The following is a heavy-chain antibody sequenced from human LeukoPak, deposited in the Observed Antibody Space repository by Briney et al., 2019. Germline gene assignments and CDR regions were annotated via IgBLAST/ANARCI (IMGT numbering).Heavy chain of an antibody. CDR3: ARSRSVLRDAFDI. CDR2: IYPGDSDT. J-gene: IGHJ3*02. D-gene: IGHD3-3*01. CDR1: GYSFISYW. V-gene: IGHV5-51*01. Sequence: GESLKISCKGSGYSFISYWIGWVRQMPGKGLEWMGIIYPGDSDTRYSPSFQGQVTISADKSISTAHLQWSGLKASDTAMYYCARSRSVLRDAFDIWGQGTMVTVSS.